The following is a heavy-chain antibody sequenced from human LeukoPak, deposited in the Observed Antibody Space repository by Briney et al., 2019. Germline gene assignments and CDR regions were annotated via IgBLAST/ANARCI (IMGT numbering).Heavy chain of an antibody. D-gene: IGHD2-15*01. CDR2: ISGSGDST. CDR1: GFTFSSYA. Sequence: PGGSLRLSCAASGFTFSSYAMSWVRQAPGKGLEWVSVISGSGDSTYYADSVKGRSTISRDNSKNTQYLQMNSLRDEDTAVYYCAKGISGGSCYSPLVYWGQGTPVTVSS. J-gene: IGHJ4*02. V-gene: IGHV3-23*01. CDR3: AKGISGGSCYSPLVY.